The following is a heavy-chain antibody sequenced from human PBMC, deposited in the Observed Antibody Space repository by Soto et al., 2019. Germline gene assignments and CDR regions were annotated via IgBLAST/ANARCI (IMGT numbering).Heavy chain of an antibody. CDR2: ISSSGSTI. Sequence: QVQLVESGGDLVKPGGSLRLSCAASGFTFSDSYMSWIRQAPGKGLEWLSYISSSGSTIYYADYVKGRFTISRDNAKNSLYLQMNSLRAEDTAVYYCARQKAWTGEWLSLYAPGMDVWGQGTTVTVSS. D-gene: IGHD3-22*01. CDR1: GFTFSDSY. CDR3: ARQKAWTGEWLSLYAPGMDV. V-gene: IGHV3-11*01. J-gene: IGHJ6*02.